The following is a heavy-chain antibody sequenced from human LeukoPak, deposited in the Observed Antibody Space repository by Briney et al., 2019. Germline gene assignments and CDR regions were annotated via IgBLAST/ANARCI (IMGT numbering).Heavy chain of an antibody. V-gene: IGHV3-48*04. CDR2: IDINGIAK. Sequence: GGSLRLSCAASGFTFSRYIMNWVRQAPGKGLEWLSYIDINGIAKYCADPVKGRFTISRDNAKNSLYLQMDTLRAEDTALYYCVRAASYSYESSGYYSDHWGQGTLVTVSS. CDR3: VRAASYSYESSGYYSDH. D-gene: IGHD3-22*01. CDR1: GFTFSRYI. J-gene: IGHJ4*02.